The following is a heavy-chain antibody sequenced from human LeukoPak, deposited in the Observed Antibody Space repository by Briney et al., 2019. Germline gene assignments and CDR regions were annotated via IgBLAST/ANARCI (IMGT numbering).Heavy chain of an antibody. CDR2: IVVGSGNT. J-gene: IGHJ4*02. D-gene: IGHD5-18*01. V-gene: IGHV1-58*02. CDR3: AASAYSYGGDYFDY. CDR1: GFTFTSSA. Sequence: ASVKVSCKASGFTFTSSAMQWVRQARGQRLEWIGWIVVGSGNTNYAQKFQERVTITRDMSTSTAYMELSSLRSEDTAVYYCAASAYSYGGDYFDYWGQGTLVTVSS.